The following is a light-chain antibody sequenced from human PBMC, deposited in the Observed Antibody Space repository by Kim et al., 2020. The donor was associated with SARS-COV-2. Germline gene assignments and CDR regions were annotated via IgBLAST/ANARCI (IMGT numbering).Light chain of an antibody. V-gene: IGLV2-14*03. CDR2: DVF. CDR1: SSYVGGYNY. J-gene: IGLJ1*01. Sequence: QSALTQPASVSGSPGQSITISCTGTSSYVGGYNYVSWYQQYPGKAPKLIIYDVFKRPSGVSNRFSGSKSGNTASLTISGLQAEDEAAYYCTSYRSSGYVFGTGTKVTVL. CDR3: TSYRSSGYV.